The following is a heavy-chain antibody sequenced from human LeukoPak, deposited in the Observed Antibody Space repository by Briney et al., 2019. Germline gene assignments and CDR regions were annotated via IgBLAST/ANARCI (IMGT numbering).Heavy chain of an antibody. CDR3: AGDRYYGSGSYSSNYYYGMDV. CDR1: GGSISSYY. D-gene: IGHD3-10*01. CDR2: IYYSGST. J-gene: IGHJ6*02. Sequence: SETLSLTCTVSGGSISSYYWSWIRQPPGKGLEWIGYIYYSGSTNYNPSLKSRVTISVDTSKNQFSLKLSSVTAADTAVYYCAGDRYYGSGSYSSNYYYGMDVWGQGTTVTVSS. V-gene: IGHV4-59*01.